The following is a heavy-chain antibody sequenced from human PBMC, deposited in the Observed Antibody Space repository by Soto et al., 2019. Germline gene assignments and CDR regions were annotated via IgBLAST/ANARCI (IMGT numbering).Heavy chain of an antibody. CDR3: ARVRWGSDRSGYYIDGFDI. V-gene: IGHV4-38-2*01. J-gene: IGHJ3*02. CDR2: IYHGGST. CDR1: GYSISSGYY. Sequence: PWETLSLTCAVSGYSISSGYYWGWLRQPPGKGLEWIGSIYHGGSTYYHPSLNSRVTLSIDMTNNHVSLKLSSVTAGDTAVYYCARVRWGSDRSGYYIDGFDIWGQGAMVTVSS. D-gene: IGHD3-22*01.